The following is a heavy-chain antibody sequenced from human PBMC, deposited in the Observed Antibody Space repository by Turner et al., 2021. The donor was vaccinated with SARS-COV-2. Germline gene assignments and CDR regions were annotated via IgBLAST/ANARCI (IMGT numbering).Heavy chain of an antibody. CDR2: IYYSGRT. Sequence: QLQLQESGPGLLKPSETLSLTCSVSGGSITSSRYYWAWIRQPPGKGLEWIGTIYYSGRTYYNPALESRLNISVDTADKQFALKLSSVTAEDTAINYCAKVGCSSVSCYQKVFDHWGQGTLVTVSS. J-gene: IGHJ4*02. D-gene: IGHD2-2*01. V-gene: IGHV4-39*01. CDR3: AKVGCSSVSCYQKVFDH. CDR1: GGSITSSRYY.